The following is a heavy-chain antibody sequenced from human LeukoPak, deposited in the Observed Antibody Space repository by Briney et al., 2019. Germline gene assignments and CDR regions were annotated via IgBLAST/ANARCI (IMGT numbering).Heavy chain of an antibody. Sequence: GRSLRLSCAASGFTFNSHMHWVRQAPGEGLEWVAGISYDGIHKNYADSVKGRFTISSDNSKNTLSLQMNSPRAEDTAVYYCAKQTSVTTSGLEYWGQGTLVTVSS. D-gene: IGHD4-17*01. CDR1: GFTFNSH. J-gene: IGHJ4*02. CDR3: AKQTSVTTSGLEY. V-gene: IGHV3-30*04. CDR2: ISYDGIHK.